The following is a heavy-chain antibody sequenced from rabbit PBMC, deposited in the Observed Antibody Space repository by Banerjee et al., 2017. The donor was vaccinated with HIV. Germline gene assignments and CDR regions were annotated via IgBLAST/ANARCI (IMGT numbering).Heavy chain of an antibody. D-gene: IGHD4-1*01. Sequence: QSLEESGGDLVKPGASLTLTCTASGFSFSSSYYMCWVRQAPGKGLEWIACIYAGSSGSAYYASWPKGRFTISKTSSTPVTLQMTSLTAADSASYFCARGGVWGATRLDFWGQGTLVTVS. CDR2: IYAGSSGSA. J-gene: IGHJ3*01. CDR3: ARGGVWGATRLDF. V-gene: IGHV1S40*01. CDR1: GFSFSSSYY.